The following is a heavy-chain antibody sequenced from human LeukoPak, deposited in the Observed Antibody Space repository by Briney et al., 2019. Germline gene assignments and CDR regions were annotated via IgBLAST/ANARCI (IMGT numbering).Heavy chain of an antibody. V-gene: IGHV4-4*09. CDR3: AARPNLFGGYGLDY. J-gene: IGHJ4*02. CDR1: GVSMSAYQ. D-gene: IGHD2-15*01. Sequence: SETLSLTCTVSGVSMSAYQWSWVRQSPEKGLEWIGCINTKGETSYNPSLKSRVTTSVDTSKSQFSLRLTSVTAADTAVYYCAARPNLFGGYGLDYWGQGTLVTVSS. CDR2: INTKGET.